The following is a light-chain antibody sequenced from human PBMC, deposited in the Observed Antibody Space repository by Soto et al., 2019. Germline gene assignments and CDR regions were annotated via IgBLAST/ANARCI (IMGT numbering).Light chain of an antibody. CDR2: GAS. CDR1: QSVSNNY. CDR3: QQYGSSGT. Sequence: ESGFTQAPGTRSKSPGERATLSCRASQSVSNNYLAWYQQKPGQAPRLLIYGASNRATGIPARFSGSGSGTDFTLTISRLDPEDFAVYYCQQYGSSGTFGQGTKVDIK. V-gene: IGKV3-20*01. J-gene: IGKJ1*01.